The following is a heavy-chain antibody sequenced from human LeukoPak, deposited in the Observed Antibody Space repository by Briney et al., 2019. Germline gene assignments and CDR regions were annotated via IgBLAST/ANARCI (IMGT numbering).Heavy chain of an antibody. D-gene: IGHD1-26*01. Sequence: GGSLRLSCAASGFSFSVYSINWVRQAPGKGLEWISYISHTSRTVFYADSVQGRFTISRDNANNSLSLQMSGLRAEDTAVYYCAVSMVGATGFDYWGQGTLVTVSS. CDR1: GFSFSVYS. V-gene: IGHV3-48*01. J-gene: IGHJ4*02. CDR3: AVSMVGATGFDY. CDR2: ISHTSRTV.